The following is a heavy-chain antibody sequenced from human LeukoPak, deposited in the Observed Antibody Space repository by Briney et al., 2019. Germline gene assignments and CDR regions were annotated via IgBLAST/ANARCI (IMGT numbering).Heavy chain of an antibody. V-gene: IGHV4-59*01. CDR2: IYYSGST. D-gene: IGHD3-10*01. J-gene: IGHJ6*03. Sequence: SETLSLTCTVSGGSISSYCWSWIRQPPGKGLEWIGYIYYSGSTNYNPSLKSRVTISVDTSKNQFSLKLSSVTAADTAVYYCARGPMGGDYYYYMDVWGKGTTVTVS. CDR3: ARGPMGGDYYYYMDV. CDR1: GGSISSYC.